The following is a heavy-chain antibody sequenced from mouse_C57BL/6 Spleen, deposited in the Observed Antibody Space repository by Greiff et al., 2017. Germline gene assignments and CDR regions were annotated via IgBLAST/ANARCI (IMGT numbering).Heavy chain of an antibody. CDR3: AALITF. V-gene: IGHV1-59*01. CDR2: IDPSDSYT. CDR1: GYTFTSYW. Sequence: QVQLQQPGAELVRPGTSVKLSCKASGYTFTSYWMHWVKQRPGQGLEWIGVIDPSDSYTNYTQKFKGKATLTVDPSSSTAYMQLSSLTSEDSAVYYCAALITFWGQGTTRTVSS. J-gene: IGHJ2*01. D-gene: IGHD1-3*01.